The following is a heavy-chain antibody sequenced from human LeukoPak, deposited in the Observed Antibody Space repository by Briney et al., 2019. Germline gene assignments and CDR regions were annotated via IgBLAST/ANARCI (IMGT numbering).Heavy chain of an antibody. CDR1: GGSISSGGYY. D-gene: IGHD2-15*01. V-gene: IGHV4-31*03. J-gene: IGHJ4*02. Sequence: SQTLSLTCTVSGGSISSGGYYWSWIRQHPGKGLEWIGYIYYSGSTYYNPFLKSRVTISVDTSKNQFSLKLSSVTAADTAVYYCARDVSADCSGGSCFAHWGQGTLVTVSS. CDR3: ARDVSADCSGGSCFAH. CDR2: IYYSGST.